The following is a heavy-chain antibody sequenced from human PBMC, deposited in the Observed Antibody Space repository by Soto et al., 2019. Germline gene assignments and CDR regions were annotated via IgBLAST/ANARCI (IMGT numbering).Heavy chain of an antibody. CDR2: ISAYNGNT. D-gene: IGHD2-15*01. V-gene: IGHV1-18*01. J-gene: IGHJ4*02. Sequence: QVQLVQSGAEVKKPGASVKVSCKASGYTFTSYGISWVRQAPGQGLEWMGWISAYNGNTNYAQKLQGRVTMTTDTSTSTAYMELRSLRSDDTAVYYSARFEDCSGGSCYSVLPDYWGQGTLVTVSS. CDR3: ARFEDCSGGSCYSVLPDY. CDR1: GYTFTSYG.